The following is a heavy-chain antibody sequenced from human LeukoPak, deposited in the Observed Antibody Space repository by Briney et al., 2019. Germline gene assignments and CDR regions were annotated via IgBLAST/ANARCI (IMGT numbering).Heavy chain of an antibody. V-gene: IGHV1-46*01. CDR1: GYTFTSNY. CDR2: ISPSGGST. Sequence: ASVKVSCKAFGYTFTSNYMHWVRQAPGQRPEWMGVISPSGGSTTYAQKFQGRVTLTRDMSTSTDYLELSSLRSEDTAVYYCARGGEYCSGGSCYSYPYYYYYMDVWGKGTTVTVSS. J-gene: IGHJ6*03. D-gene: IGHD2-15*01. CDR3: ARGGEYCSGGSCYSYPYYYYYMDV.